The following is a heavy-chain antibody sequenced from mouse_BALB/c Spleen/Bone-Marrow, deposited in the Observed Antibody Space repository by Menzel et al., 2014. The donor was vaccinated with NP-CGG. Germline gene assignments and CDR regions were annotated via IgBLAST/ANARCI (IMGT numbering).Heavy chain of an antibody. CDR2: IWTGGGT. Sequence: VQVVESGPGLVAPSQSLSITCTVSGFSLTSYDLSWIRQPPGKGLEWLGVIWTGGGTNYNSAFMSRLSISKDNSKSQVFLKMNSLQTDDTAIYYCVRVFDYWGQGTTLTVSS. J-gene: IGHJ2*01. V-gene: IGHV2-9-2*01. CDR1: GFSLTSYD. CDR3: VRVFDY.